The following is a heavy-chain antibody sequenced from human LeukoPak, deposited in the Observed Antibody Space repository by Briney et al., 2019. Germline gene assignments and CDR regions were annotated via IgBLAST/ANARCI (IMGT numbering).Heavy chain of an antibody. CDR2: IRSKGNNYAT. V-gene: IGHV3-73*01. CDR3: TRSLYYDSWSGYFGGEDFDY. Sequence: GGSLKLSCAASGFTFSGSAIHWVRQASGKRLEWVGRIRSKGNNYATTYGASVRGRFTFSRDDSKNTAYLQMNSLKTEDTAVYYCTRSLYYDSWSGYFGGEDFDYWGQGTLVTVSS. CDR1: GFTFSGSA. D-gene: IGHD3-3*01. J-gene: IGHJ4*02.